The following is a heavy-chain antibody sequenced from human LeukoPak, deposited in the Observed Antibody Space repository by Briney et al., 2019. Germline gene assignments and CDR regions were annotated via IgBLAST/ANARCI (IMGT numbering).Heavy chain of an antibody. D-gene: IGHD3-10*01. CDR2: IIPILGIA. CDR1: GGTFSSYA. CDR3: AREPPGGYYGSGSYYYGMDV. V-gene: IGHV1-69*04. Sequence: SVKVSCKASGGTFSSYAISWVRQAPGQGLEWMGRIIPILGIANYAQKFQGRVTITADESTSTAYMELSSLRSEDTAVYYCAREPPGGYYGSGSYYYGMDVWGQGTTVTVSS. J-gene: IGHJ6*02.